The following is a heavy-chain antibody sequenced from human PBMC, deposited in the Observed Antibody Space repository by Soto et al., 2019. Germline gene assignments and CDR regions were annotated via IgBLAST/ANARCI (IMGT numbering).Heavy chain of an antibody. CDR1: GGSITITTYY. D-gene: IGHD2-2*01. Sequence: QLQLRESGPGLVKPSETLSLTGSVSGGSITITTYYWAWVRQTPGKGLEWLGSILHSGSTYYNPSLKSRLTMAEATSRVHFSLNLRSVTAADMGVYYCAALPAAMDFDGSDVWGQGTTVTVSS. J-gene: IGHJ6*02. CDR2: ILHSGST. V-gene: IGHV4-39*01. CDR3: AALPAAMDFDGSDV.